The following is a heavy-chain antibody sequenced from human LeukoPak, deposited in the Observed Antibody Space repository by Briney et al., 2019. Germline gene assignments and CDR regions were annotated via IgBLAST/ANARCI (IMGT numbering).Heavy chain of an antibody. Sequence: GGSLRLSCAASGFTFSSYAMSWVRQAPGKGLEWVSAISGSGGSTYYADSVKGRFTISRDNSKNTLYLQMNSLRAEDTAVYYCAKGAAIVVVVAAYFDYWGQGTLVTVSS. J-gene: IGHJ4*02. CDR1: GFTFSSYA. CDR3: AKGAAIVVVVAAYFDY. D-gene: IGHD2-15*01. V-gene: IGHV3-23*01. CDR2: ISGSGGST.